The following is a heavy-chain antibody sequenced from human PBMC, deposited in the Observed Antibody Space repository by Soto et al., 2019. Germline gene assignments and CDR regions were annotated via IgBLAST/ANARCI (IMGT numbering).Heavy chain of an antibody. CDR3: AKDRNYPRDQFHY. V-gene: IGHV3-23*01. Sequence: LRLSCAASGFTFSSQPMSWVRQAPGKGLEWVSAISANGQGIYYADSVRGRFTISRDNSKNTIFLHMDSLRAEDTAVYYCAKDRNYPRDQFHYWGQGTLVTVSS. J-gene: IGHJ4*02. CDR1: GFTFSSQP. D-gene: IGHD1-7*01. CDR2: ISANGQGI.